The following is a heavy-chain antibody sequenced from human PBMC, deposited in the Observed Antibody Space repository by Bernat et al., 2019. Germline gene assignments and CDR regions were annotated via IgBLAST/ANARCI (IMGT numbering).Heavy chain of an antibody. D-gene: IGHD6-13*01. CDR1: GESFSGYY. CDR2: INHSGST. J-gene: IGHJ4*02. Sequence: QVQLQQWGAGLLKPSETLSLTCAVYGESFSGYYWSWIRQPPGKGLEWIGEINHSGSTNYNPSLKSRVTISVDTSKNQFSLKLSSVTAADTAVYYCARGVGSSWYSPWGQGTLVTVSS. V-gene: IGHV4-34*01. CDR3: ARGVGSSWYSP.